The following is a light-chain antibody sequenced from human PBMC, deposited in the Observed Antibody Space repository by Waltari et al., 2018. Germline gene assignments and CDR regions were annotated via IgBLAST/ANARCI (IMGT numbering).Light chain of an antibody. J-gene: IGLJ1*01. CDR2: EVT. Sequence: QSALTQPPSASGSPGQSVTISCTGTSSDIGAYNYVSCYQQFPGKAPKLIISEVTKRPAGVPGRFAGSKSGNPASLTVSGLQPEDEADYYGSSRAGDRPYLFGTGTKVNVL. CDR1: SSDIGAYNY. CDR3: SSRAGDRPYL. V-gene: IGLV2-8*01.